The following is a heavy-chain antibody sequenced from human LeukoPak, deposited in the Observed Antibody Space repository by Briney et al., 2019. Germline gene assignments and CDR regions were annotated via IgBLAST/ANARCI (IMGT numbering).Heavy chain of an antibody. CDR2: IIPIFGTA. CDR1: GGTFSSYA. V-gene: IGHV1-69*06. Sequence: SVKVSCKASGGTFSSYAISWVRQAPGQGLEWMGGIIPIFGTANYAQKFQGRVTITADKSTSTAYMELSSLRSEDTAVYYCARGPSIAARGYYYYYMDVWGKGTTVTVSS. D-gene: IGHD6-6*01. CDR3: ARGPSIAARGYYYYYMDV. J-gene: IGHJ6*03.